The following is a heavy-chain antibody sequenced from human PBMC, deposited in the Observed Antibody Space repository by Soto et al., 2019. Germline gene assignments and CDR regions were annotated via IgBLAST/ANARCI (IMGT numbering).Heavy chain of an antibody. CDR3: ARVKTVDYYGMGV. V-gene: IGHV4-4*07. Sequence: KTSATLSLTCTVSGGSMSSYYWSWIRQSAGKGLEWIGRIHSSGSTNYNPSLKSRVTMSVDTSKNQFSLKLRSVTAADTAVYFCARVKTVDYYGMGVWGQGTTVTVSS. CDR1: GGSMSSYY. J-gene: IGHJ6*02. CDR2: IHSSGST.